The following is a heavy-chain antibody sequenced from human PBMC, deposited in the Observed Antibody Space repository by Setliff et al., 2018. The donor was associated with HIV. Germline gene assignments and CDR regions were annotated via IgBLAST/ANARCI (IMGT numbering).Heavy chain of an antibody. V-gene: IGHV4-39*01. J-gene: IGHJ4*02. CDR2: IYYTGSD. CDR3: ARSVGYTFWSGYLI. CDR1: GYSISGSGYY. Sequence: SETLSLTCTVTGYSISGSGYYWGWVRQAPGKGLEWIGRIYYTGSDYYSPSLKSRVSMSVDTSMNQISLRLTSMTPADTAVYYCARSVGYTFWSGYLIWGQGTLVTVSS. D-gene: IGHD3-3*01.